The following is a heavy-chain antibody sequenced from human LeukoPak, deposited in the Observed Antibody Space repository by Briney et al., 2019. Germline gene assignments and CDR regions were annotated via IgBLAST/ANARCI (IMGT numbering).Heavy chain of an antibody. J-gene: IGHJ4*02. V-gene: IGHV3-64*04. D-gene: IGHD3-10*01. CDR2: ISSHGGST. CDR1: GFTFSSYA. CDR3: AKHNYGSGRGFDY. Sequence: GGSLRLSCSASGFTFSSYAMHWVRQAPGKGLEYVSAISSHGGSTYYADSVKGRFTISRDNSKNTLYLQMNSLRAEDTAVYYCAKHNYGSGRGFDYWGQGTLVTVSS.